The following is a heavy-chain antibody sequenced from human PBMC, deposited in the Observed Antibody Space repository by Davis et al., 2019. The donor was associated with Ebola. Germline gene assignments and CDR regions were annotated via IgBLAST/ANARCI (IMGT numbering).Heavy chain of an antibody. D-gene: IGHD3-3*01. Sequence: PGGSLRLSCAASGFTFSSYSMNWVRQAPGKGLEWVSYISSSSSTIYYADSVKGRFTISRDNAKNSLYLQMNSLRDEDTAVYYCARAGGYDFWSGYPAVNGMDVWGQGTTVTVSS. CDR1: GFTFSSYS. CDR3: ARAGGYDFWSGYPAVNGMDV. J-gene: IGHJ6*02. CDR2: ISSSSSTI. V-gene: IGHV3-48*02.